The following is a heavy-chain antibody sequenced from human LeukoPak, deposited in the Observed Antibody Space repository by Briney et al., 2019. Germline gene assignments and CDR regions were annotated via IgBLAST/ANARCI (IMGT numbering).Heavy chain of an antibody. CDR1: GDSISNYY. Sequence: ASETLSLTCTVSGDSISNYYWNWIRQPPGKGLEWIGYVYYSGSTNYNPSLKSRVTISVDTSKTQFSLKLSSVTAADTAVYYCARTVNSYGYRRYYFDYWGQGTLVTVSS. CDR3: ARTVNSYGYRRYYFDY. V-gene: IGHV4-59*01. CDR2: VYYSGST. D-gene: IGHD5-18*01. J-gene: IGHJ4*02.